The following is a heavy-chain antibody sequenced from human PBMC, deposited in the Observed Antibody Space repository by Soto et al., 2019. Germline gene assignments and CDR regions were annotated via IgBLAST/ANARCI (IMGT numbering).Heavy chain of an antibody. CDR2: IYYSGST. D-gene: IGHD1-26*01. CDR1: GGSISSSSYY. V-gene: IGHV4-39*01. Sequence: SETLSLTCTVSGGSISSSSYYWGWIRQPPGKGLEWIGSIYYSGSTYYNPSLKSRVTISVDTSKNQFSLKLSSVTAADTAVYYCARSELGRDWFDPWGQGTLVTVSS. J-gene: IGHJ5*02. CDR3: ARSELGRDWFDP.